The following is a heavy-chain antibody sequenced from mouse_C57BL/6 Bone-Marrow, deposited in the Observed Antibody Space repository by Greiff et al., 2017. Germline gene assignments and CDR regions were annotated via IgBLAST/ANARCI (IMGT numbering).Heavy chain of an antibody. J-gene: IGHJ2*01. CDR2: IDPSDSYT. Sequence: QVQLQQPGAELVKPGASVKLSCKASGYTFTSYWMQWVKQRPGRGLEWIGEIDPSDSYTNYNQKFKGKATLTVDTSSSTAYMQLSSLTSEDSAVYYCARFRSYFDYWGQGTTLTVSS. CDR3: ARFRSYFDY. CDR1: GYTFTSYW. V-gene: IGHV1-50*01. D-gene: IGHD2-14*01.